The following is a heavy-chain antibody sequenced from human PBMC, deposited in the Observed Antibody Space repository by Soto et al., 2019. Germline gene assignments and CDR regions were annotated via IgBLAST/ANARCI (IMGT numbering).Heavy chain of an antibody. Sequence: TSETLSLTCTGSGGSISNYYWSWIRQPPGKGLEWIGYIYYSGSTNYNPSLKSRVTISVDTSKNQFSLTLSSVTAADTAVYYCARGFDFWSGYYRYWGQGTLVTVSS. CDR3: ARGFDFWSGYYRY. CDR2: IYYSGST. J-gene: IGHJ4*02. CDR1: GGSISNYY. D-gene: IGHD3-3*01. V-gene: IGHV4-59*01.